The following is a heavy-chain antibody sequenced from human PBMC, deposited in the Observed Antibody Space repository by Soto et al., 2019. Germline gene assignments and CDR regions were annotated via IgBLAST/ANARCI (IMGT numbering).Heavy chain of an antibody. CDR3: AREGGTLIWFGELIYGMDV. CDR2: MNPNSGNT. CDR1: GYTFTSYD. V-gene: IGHV1-8*01. D-gene: IGHD3-10*01. J-gene: IGHJ6*02. Sequence: QVQLVQSGAEVKKPGASVKVSCKASGYTFTSYDINWVRQATGQGLEWMGWMNPNSGNTGYAQKFQGRVTMTRNTSISTAYMERSSLRSENTAVYYCAREGGTLIWFGELIYGMDVWGQGTTVTVSS.